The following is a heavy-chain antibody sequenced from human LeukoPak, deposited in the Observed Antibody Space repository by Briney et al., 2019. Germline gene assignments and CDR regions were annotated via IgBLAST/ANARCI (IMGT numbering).Heavy chain of an antibody. CDR3: AKGGSTVTTRRGYFDL. V-gene: IGHV3-23*01. CDR2: IIGSGGST. D-gene: IGHD4-17*01. Sequence: PGGSLRLSCAASGFTFRSYAMSWVRQAPGKGLEWVSAIIGSGGSTYHADAVKGRFTISRDNSKNTLYLQMNSLRAEDTAVYYCAKGGSTVTTRRGYFDLWGRGTLVTVSS. J-gene: IGHJ2*01. CDR1: GFTFRSYA.